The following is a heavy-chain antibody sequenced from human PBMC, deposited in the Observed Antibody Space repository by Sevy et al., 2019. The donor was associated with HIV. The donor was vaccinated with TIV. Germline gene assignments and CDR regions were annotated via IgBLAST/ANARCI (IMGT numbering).Heavy chain of an antibody. D-gene: IGHD2-2*01. V-gene: IGHV3-23*01. J-gene: IGHJ6*02. CDR3: VRQRGDTVVLPDVLPDYGMDV. CDR1: GFTFNTHV. CDR2: ISGFGNT. Sequence: GGSLRLSCAASGFTFNTHVMNWVRQAPGKGLEWVSSISGFGNTYYADSVRGRFTISRDNAKNTLYLQMNSLRAEDTAVYYCVRQRGDTVVLPDVLPDYGMDVWGQGTTVTVSS.